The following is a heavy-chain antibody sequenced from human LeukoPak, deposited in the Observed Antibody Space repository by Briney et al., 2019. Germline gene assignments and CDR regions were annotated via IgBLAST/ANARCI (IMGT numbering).Heavy chain of an antibody. CDR3: ATGLVSAYEY. CDR2: IHSDGINT. CDR1: GLTFTNYW. Sequence: GGSLRLSCAASGLTFTNYWMHWVRQAPGKGLVWVSRIHSDGINTVYADSVKGRFTISRDNAKNMLYLRMHSLRVEDTALYYCATGLVSAYEYWGQGTPVTVSS. J-gene: IGHJ4*02. V-gene: IGHV3-74*01. D-gene: IGHD2-21*01.